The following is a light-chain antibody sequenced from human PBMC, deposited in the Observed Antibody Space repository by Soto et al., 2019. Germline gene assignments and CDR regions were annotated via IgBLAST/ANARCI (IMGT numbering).Light chain of an antibody. J-gene: IGKJ4*01. CDR3: QQLSRYPST. CDR1: QTVSSY. CDR2: FIS. V-gene: IGKV1-39*01. Sequence: DIELTQSPSSLSAPVGDTFTISCRASQTVSSYLNWYQQKVGQAPRLLIYFISRLQTGVPSRFSGSGSGRDFTLTITSPQPEDFATYYCQQLSRYPSTFGGGTKVDI.